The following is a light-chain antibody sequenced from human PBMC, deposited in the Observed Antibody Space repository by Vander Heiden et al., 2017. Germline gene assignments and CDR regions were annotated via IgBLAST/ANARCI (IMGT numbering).Light chain of an antibody. CDR1: QNINSW. V-gene: IGKV1-12*01. Sequence: IQMTQSPSSVSASVGDRVTITCRASQNINSWLAWYQDKAGKAPHLLIYVASTLTSGVPSRFSGSGSGTDFTLTISSLQPEDSATYYCQQAESFPYTFGQGTKVEIK. CDR2: VAS. CDR3: QQAESFPYT. J-gene: IGKJ2*01.